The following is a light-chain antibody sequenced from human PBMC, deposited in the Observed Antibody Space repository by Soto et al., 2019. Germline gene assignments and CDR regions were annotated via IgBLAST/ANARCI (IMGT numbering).Light chain of an antibody. J-gene: IGKJ2*01. CDR1: QSVSSSY. CDR3: QQYGSSLMYT. V-gene: IGKV3-20*01. CDR2: GAS. Sequence: EIVLTQSPGTLSLSPGERATLSCRASQSVSSSYLAWYQQKPGQAPRLLIYGASGRATGIPDRFSGSGSGTDFTLTISRLDPEDFAVYYCQQYGSSLMYTFGQGTKLEIK.